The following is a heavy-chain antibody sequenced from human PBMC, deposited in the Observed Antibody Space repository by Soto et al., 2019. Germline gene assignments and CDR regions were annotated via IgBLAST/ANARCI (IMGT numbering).Heavy chain of an antibody. V-gene: IGHV3-48*01. J-gene: IGHJ4*02. CDR3: ARDLSYGEYVPETFDY. CDR1: GFTFSSYS. D-gene: IGHD4-17*01. CDR2: ISSSSSTI. Sequence: EVQLVESGGGLVQPGGSLRLSCAASGFTFSSYSMNWVRQAPGKGLEWVSYISSSSSTIYYADSVKGRFTISRDKANNSLYLQMNSMRAEDTAVYYCARDLSYGEYVPETFDYWGQGTLVTVSS.